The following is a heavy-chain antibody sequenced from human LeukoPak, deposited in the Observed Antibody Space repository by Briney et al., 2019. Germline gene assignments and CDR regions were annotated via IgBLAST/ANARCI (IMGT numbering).Heavy chain of an antibody. CDR1: GGTFSSYA. J-gene: IGHJ6*03. CDR2: LIPIFGTA. V-gene: IGHV1-69*05. CDR3: ARVVGATLNYYYYYYMDV. D-gene: IGHD1-26*01. Sequence: GASVKVSCKASGGTFSSYAISWVRQAPGQGLEWMGGLIPIFGTANYAQKFQGTDTITTDKSTSTASMELSRLRSEDTAVYYCARVVGATLNYYYYYYMDVWGKGTTITVSS.